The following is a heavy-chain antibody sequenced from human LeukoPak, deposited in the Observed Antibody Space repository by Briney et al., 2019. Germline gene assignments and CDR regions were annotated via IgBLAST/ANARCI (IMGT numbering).Heavy chain of an antibody. Sequence: SETLSLACAVSGGSISSTNWWSWVRQPPGKGLEWIGEIYHSGSTNYNPSLKNQVTISLDKSKNQFSLKLRSVTAADTAVYYCARPPATGYWYFDLWGRGTLVTVSS. CDR1: GGSISSTNW. D-gene: IGHD2-8*02. CDR3: ARPPATGYWYFDL. V-gene: IGHV4-4*02. J-gene: IGHJ2*01. CDR2: IYHSGST.